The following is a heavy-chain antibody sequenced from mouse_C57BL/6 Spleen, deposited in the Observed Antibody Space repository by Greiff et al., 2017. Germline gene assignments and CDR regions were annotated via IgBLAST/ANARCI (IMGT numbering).Heavy chain of an antibody. J-gene: IGHJ2*01. V-gene: IGHV1-26*01. CDR1: GYTFTDYY. D-gene: IGHD2-3*01. Sequence: VQLQQSGPELVKPGASVKISCKASGYTFTDYYMNWVKQSHGKSLEWIGDINPNNGGTSYNQKFKGKATLTVDKSSSTAYMELRSLTSEDSAVYYCARWLLPHYFDYWGQGTTLTVSS. CDR3: ARWLLPHYFDY. CDR2: INPNNGGT.